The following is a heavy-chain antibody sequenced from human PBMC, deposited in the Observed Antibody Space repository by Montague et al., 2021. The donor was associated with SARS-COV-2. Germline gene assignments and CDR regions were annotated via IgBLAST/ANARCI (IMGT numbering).Heavy chain of an antibody. CDR2: ISYDGSNK. CDR1: GFTFSSYA. CDR3: ARQLIVFVPAAPGSPTHETYDYAMDV. V-gene: IGHV3-30*04. Sequence: SLRLSCAASGFTFSSYAMHWVRQAPGKGLEWVAVISYDGSNKYYXDSVKGRFSISRDNSKNTLYLQMNSLRAEDTAAYYCARQLIVFVPAAPGSPTHETYDYAMDVWGQGTTVTVSS. D-gene: IGHD2-2*01. J-gene: IGHJ6*02.